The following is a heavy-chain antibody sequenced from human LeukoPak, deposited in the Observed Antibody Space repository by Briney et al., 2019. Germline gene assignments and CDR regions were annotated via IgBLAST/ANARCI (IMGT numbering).Heavy chain of an antibody. V-gene: IGHV1-8*01. Sequence: ASVKVSCKVAGYTFSRHAVHWVRQAPGQRLEWMGWMNPNSGNTGYAQKFQGRVTMTRNTSISTAYMELSSLRSEDTAVYYCARGEADYWGQGTLVTVSS. CDR1: GYTFSRHA. CDR3: ARGEADY. CDR2: MNPNSGNT. J-gene: IGHJ4*02.